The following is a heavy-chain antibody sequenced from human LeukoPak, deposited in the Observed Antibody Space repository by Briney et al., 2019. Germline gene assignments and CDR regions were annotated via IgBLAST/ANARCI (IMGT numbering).Heavy chain of an antibody. J-gene: IGHJ4*02. V-gene: IGHV3-30*18. D-gene: IGHD5-24*01. CDR1: GFTFSSYG. Sequence: GGSLRLSCAASGFTFSSYGMHWVRQAPGKGLEWVAVISYDGSSKYYADSVKGRFTISRDNSKNTLSLQMNSLRAEDTAVYYCAKDWMATTPPFDYWGQGTLVTVSS. CDR2: ISYDGSSK. CDR3: AKDWMATTPPFDY.